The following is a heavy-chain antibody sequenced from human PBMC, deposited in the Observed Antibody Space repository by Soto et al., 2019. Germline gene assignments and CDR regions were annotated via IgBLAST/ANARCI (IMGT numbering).Heavy chain of an antibody. V-gene: IGHV1-46*01. CDR3: ARVLCGGDCRTGYYYYGMDV. D-gene: IGHD2-21*02. J-gene: IGHJ6*02. CDR1: GYTFTSYY. CDR2: INPSGGST. Sequence: QVQLVQSGAEVKKPGASVKVSCKASGYTFTSYYMHWVRQAPGQGLAWMGIINPSGGSTSYAQKFKGRVNMTRDTSTRTVYMELSSLRSEDTAVYYCARVLCGGDCRTGYYYYGMDVWGQGTTVTVSS.